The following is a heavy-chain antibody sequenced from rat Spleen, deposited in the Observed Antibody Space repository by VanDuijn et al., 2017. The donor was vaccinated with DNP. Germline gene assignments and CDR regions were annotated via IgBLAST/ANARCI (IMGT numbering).Heavy chain of an antibody. CDR3: SRHVLPLRVWDY. CDR2: SNYAGGST. J-gene: IGHJ2*01. V-gene: IGHV5-22*01. D-gene: IGHD1-11*01. CDR1: GFTLSDYY. Sequence: EVQLVESGGGLVQPGGSLKLSCAASGFTLSDYYMAWVRQAPTKGLEWVAYSNYAGGSTYHGDSVKGRFTISRDNAKSTLYLQMSSLRSEDMATYYCSRHVLPLRVWDYWGQGVMVTVSS.